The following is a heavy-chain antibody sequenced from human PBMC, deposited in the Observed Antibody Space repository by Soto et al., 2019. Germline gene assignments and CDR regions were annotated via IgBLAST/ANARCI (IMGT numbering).Heavy chain of an antibody. V-gene: IGHV1-18*01. CDR3: ARDSPPVDY. Sequence: ASVKVSCKASGGTFSSYSISWVRQAPGQGLEWMGWISAYNGNKKYAQKLQGRVTMTTDTSTSTAYMELRSLRSDDTAVYYCARDSPPVDYWGQGTLVTVSS. J-gene: IGHJ4*02. CDR1: GGTFSSYS. CDR2: ISAYNGNK.